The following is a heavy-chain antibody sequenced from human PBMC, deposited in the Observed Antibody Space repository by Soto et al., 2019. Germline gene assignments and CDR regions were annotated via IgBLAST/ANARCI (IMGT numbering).Heavy chain of an antibody. Sequence: QVQLVQSGAEVKKPGASVKVSCKASGYTFTSYDINWVRQATGQGLEWMGWMNPNSGNTGYAQKFKGRVTMTRNTSISTGYMELSSLRSEDTAVYYCAREGDGSDYARFDHWGQGTLVTVSS. CDR2: MNPNSGNT. V-gene: IGHV1-8*01. J-gene: IGHJ5*02. CDR3: AREGDGSDYARFDH. D-gene: IGHD4-17*01. CDR1: GYTFTSYD.